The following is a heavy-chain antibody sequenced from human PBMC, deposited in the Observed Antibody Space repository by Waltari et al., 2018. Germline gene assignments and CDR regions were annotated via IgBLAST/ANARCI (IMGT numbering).Heavy chain of an antibody. CDR1: GGSFSGYY. J-gene: IGHJ4*02. Sequence: QVQLQQWGAGLLKPSETLSLTCAVYGGSFSGYYWSWIRQPPGKGLEWIGEINHSGSTNYNPSLKSRVTISVDTSKNQFSLKLSSVTAADTAVYYCASAVGAGGVDYWGQGTLVTVSS. CDR2: INHSGST. CDR3: ASAVGAGGVDY. D-gene: IGHD1-26*01. V-gene: IGHV4-34*01.